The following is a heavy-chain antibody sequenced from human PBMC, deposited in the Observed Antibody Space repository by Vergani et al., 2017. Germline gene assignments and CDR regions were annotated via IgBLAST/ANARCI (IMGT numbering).Heavy chain of an antibody. CDR3: ARGERTESYYYFDY. V-gene: IGHV4-30-4*08. J-gene: IGHJ4*02. CDR1: GGSISSGDYY. Sequence: QLQLQESGPGLVKPSQTLSLTCTVSGGSISSGDYYWSWIRQPPGKGLEWFGYIYYSGSTYYNPSLKSRVTISVDTSKNQFYLKLSAGTAADTAVYYCARGERTESYYYFDYWGQGTLVTVSS. CDR2: IYYSGST. D-gene: IGHD3-10*01.